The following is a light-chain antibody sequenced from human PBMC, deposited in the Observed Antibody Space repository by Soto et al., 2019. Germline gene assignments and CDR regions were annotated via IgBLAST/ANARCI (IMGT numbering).Light chain of an antibody. CDR1: QSVSSSY. CDR3: QQYNNWPPIT. J-gene: IGKJ5*01. CDR2: GAS. Sequence: IGLNKSPVTLSLSPGERSTLSCMASQSVSSSYLAWYQQKPGQAPRLLIYGASTRATGIPARFSGSGSGTEFTLTISSLQSEDFAVYYCQQYNNWPPITFGQGTRLEIK. V-gene: IGKV3-15*01.